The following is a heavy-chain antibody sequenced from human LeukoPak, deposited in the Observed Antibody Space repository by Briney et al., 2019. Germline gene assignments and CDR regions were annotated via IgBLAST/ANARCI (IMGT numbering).Heavy chain of an antibody. Sequence: GGSLRLSCAASGFDLTTYAMSWVRQAPGKGLEWVSTISGSGGSTDYADSVKGRFTISRDNSKNTLYLQMNSLRAEDTAVYYCAKAYGSGWAPFDYWGPGTLVTVSS. CDR1: GFDLTTYA. CDR3: AKAYGSGWAPFDY. CDR2: ISGSGGST. D-gene: IGHD6-19*01. V-gene: IGHV3-23*01. J-gene: IGHJ4*02.